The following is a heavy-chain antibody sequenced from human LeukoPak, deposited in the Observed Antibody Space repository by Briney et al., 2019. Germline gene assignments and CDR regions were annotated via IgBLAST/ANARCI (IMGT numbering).Heavy chain of an antibody. CDR2: INPNSGGT. CDR3: AREYSSGWAFDY. Sequence: GASVKFSCKASGYTFTGYYMHWVRQAPGQGLEWMGRINPNSGGTNYAQKFQGRVTMTRDTSISTAYMELSRLRSDDTAVYYCAREYSSGWAFDYWGQGTLVTVSS. J-gene: IGHJ4*02. D-gene: IGHD6-19*01. CDR1: GYTFTGYY. V-gene: IGHV1-2*06.